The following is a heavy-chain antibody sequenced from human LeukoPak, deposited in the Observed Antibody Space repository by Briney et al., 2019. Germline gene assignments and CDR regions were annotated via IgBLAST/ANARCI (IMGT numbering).Heavy chain of an antibody. Sequence: PVGSLRLSRAASGFIFSSYGMHWVRQAPGKGLEWVAFIQYDTNNEYYADSVKGRFAISRDNSKNTLYLQMNSLRTEDTAVYYCAKDIDFWGSLFYWGQGILVTVSS. CDR3: AKDIDFWGSLFY. V-gene: IGHV3-30*02. CDR1: GFIFSSYG. CDR2: IQYDTNNE. D-gene: IGHD3/OR15-3a*01. J-gene: IGHJ4*02.